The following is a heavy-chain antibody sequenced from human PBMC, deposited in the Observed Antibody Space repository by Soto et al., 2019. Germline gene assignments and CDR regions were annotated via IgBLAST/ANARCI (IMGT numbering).Heavy chain of an antibody. V-gene: IGHV2-5*02. Sequence: QITLKESGPTLVKPTQNLTLTCTFSVFSLSTRGVAVGWFRQPPVKALEWLALIYWDEDKWYSPSLKSRLTITDDTSKNQVVLTITNMDHVDTATYYCAHRPRGYAYYFDYWGQGTLVTVSS. J-gene: IGHJ4*02. CDR1: VFSLSTRGVA. CDR2: IYWDEDK. D-gene: IGHD5-12*01. CDR3: AHRPRGYAYYFDY.